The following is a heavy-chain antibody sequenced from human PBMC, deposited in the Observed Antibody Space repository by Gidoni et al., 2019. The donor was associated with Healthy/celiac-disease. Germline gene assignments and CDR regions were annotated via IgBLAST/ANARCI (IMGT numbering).Heavy chain of an antibody. CDR2: IKQDGSEK. CDR1: GFTFSSHW. V-gene: IGHV3-7*03. CDR3: ARDKYGRVDY. D-gene: IGHD2-2*01. Sequence: EVQLVASGGGLVQPGGSLRLSCAASGFTFSSHWMSWVRQAPGKGLEWVANIKQDGSEKYYVDSVKGRFTISRDNAKNSLYLQMNSLRAEDTAVYYCARDKYGRVDYWGQGTLVTVSS. J-gene: IGHJ4*02.